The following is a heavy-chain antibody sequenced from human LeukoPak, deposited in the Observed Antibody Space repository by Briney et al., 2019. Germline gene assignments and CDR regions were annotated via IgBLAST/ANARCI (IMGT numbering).Heavy chain of an antibody. D-gene: IGHD3-10*01. CDR2: IYYSGST. J-gene: IGHJ5*02. CDR3: ARVISWFDP. Sequence: PSETLSLTCTVSGGSISSSSYYWGWIRQPPGKGLEWIGSIYYSGSTYYNPSLKSRVTISVDTSKNQFSLKLSSVTAADTAVYYRARVISWFDPWGQGTLVTVSS. CDR1: GGSISSSSYY. V-gene: IGHV4-39*07.